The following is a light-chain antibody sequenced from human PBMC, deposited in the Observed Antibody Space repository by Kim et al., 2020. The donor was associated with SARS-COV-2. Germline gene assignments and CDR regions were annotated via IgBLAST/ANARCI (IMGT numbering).Light chain of an antibody. V-gene: IGKV3-15*01. CDR1: DSVNST. CDR2: ATC. Sequence: EIVLTQAPPTLSLSPGERASLSCRDSDSVNSTLAWYQQNRGHAPRLLIYATCPSATGSPPRFSGSGSGTDFTLTISTLESDDFAVYYCQQYQSCPLTCGQGTERE. J-gene: IGKJ2*01. CDR3: QQYQSCPLT.